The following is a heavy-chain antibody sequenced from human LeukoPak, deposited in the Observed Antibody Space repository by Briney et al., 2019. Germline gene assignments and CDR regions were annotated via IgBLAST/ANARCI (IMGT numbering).Heavy chain of an antibody. CDR2: IYYSGST. V-gene: IGHV4-39*01. J-gene: IGHJ5*02. CDR3: ARVSSGWYEWHWFDP. D-gene: IGHD6-19*01. CDR1: GVSISSSSYY. Sequence: PSETLSLTCTVSGVSISSSSYYWGWIRQPPGKGLEWVGSIYYSGSTYYNPSLKSRVTISVDTSKNQFSLKLSSVTAADTAVYYCARVSSGWYEWHWFDPWGEGTLVTVSS.